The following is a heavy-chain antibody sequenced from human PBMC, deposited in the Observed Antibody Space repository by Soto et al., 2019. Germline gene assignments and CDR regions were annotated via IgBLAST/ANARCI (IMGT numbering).Heavy chain of an antibody. CDR1: GFTFSDHY. CDR2: ISGSSSYT. Sequence: QVQLVESGGGLVKPGGSLRLSCAASGFTFSDHYISWIRQAPGKGLEWVSYISGSSSYTNYADSVKGRFTISRDNAKNSLYLQMNSLRADDTAVYYCARLSGSYSNFDYWGQGTLVTVSS. J-gene: IGHJ4*02. D-gene: IGHD1-26*01. V-gene: IGHV3-11*05. CDR3: ARLSGSYSNFDY.